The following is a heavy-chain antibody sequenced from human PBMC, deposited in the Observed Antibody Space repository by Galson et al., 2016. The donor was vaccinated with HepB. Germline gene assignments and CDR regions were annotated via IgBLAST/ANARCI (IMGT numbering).Heavy chain of an antibody. J-gene: IGHJ6*02. V-gene: IGHV1-2*02. CDR2: INPKSGGT. CDR1: GYTFTGYF. Sequence: SVKVSCKASGYTFTGYFMHWVRQAPGQGLEWMGWINPKSGGTNYAQKFQGRVTMTRDTSITTAYMELSRLRSDDTAVYFCAREVEDMAPRQYYNYGMDVWGQGTTVTVSS. D-gene: IGHD2-15*01. CDR3: AREVEDMAPRQYYNYGMDV.